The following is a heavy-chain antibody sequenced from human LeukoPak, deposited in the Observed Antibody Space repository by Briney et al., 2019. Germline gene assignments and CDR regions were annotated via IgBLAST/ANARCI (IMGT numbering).Heavy chain of an antibody. Sequence: GGSLRLSCAASGFTFSSYAMSWVRQAPGKGLEWVSSIDYSGGSSYYPDSVKGRFTISRDDSKNTLYLQLNSLRAEDTAVYYCARMGYSSGWYGYYFDYWGQGTLVTVSS. CDR3: ARMGYSSGWYGYYFDY. V-gene: IGHV3-23*01. CDR1: GFTFSSYA. D-gene: IGHD6-19*01. CDR2: IDYSGGSS. J-gene: IGHJ4*02.